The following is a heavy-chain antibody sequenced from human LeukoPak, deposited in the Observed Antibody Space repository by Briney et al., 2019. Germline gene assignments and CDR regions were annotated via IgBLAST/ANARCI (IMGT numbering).Heavy chain of an antibody. Sequence: GGSLRLSCAASGFTFSSYAMSWVRQAPGKGREWVSAISGSGGSTYYADSVKGRFTISRDNSKNTLYLQMNSLRAEDTAVYYCAKSQGGRIQLWSAWGQGTLVTVSS. V-gene: IGHV3-23*01. CDR2: ISGSGGST. J-gene: IGHJ5*02. CDR1: GFTFSSYA. D-gene: IGHD5-18*01. CDR3: AKSQGGRIQLWSA.